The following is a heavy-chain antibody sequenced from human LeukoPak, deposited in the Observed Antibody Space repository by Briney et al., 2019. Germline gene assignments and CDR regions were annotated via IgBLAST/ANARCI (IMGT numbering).Heavy chain of an antibody. CDR2: IYHSGST. CDR1: GYSISSGYY. J-gene: IGHJ6*03. Sequence: SETLSLTCTVSGYSISSGYYWGWIRQPPGKGLEWIGSIYHSGSTYYNPSLKSRVTISVDTSKNQFSLKLSSVTAADTAVYYCARGGYDILTGYRYYYYYMDVWGKGTTVTISS. V-gene: IGHV4-38-2*02. D-gene: IGHD3-9*01. CDR3: ARGGYDILTGYRYYYYYMDV.